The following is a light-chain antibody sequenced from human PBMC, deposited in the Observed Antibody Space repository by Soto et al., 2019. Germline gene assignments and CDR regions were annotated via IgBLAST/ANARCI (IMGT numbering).Light chain of an antibody. CDR1: SSNIGNNY. Sequence: QSVLTQPPSVSAAPGQKVTISCSGSSSNIGNNYVSWYQQLPGTAPKLLIYSDNQRPSGVPDRFSASKSGASASLAISGLQSEDEADFYCAAWDDSLNGCVFGTGTQLTVL. V-gene: IGLV1-44*01. CDR2: SDN. CDR3: AAWDDSLNGCV. J-gene: IGLJ7*01.